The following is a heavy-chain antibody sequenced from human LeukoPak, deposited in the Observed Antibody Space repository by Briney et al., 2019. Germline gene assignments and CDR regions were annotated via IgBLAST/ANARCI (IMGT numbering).Heavy chain of an antibody. CDR1: GFTFDDYC. V-gene: IGHV3-48*02. CDR2: ISSSSSTI. D-gene: IGHD3-10*01. Sequence: PGGSLRLSCAASGFTFDDYCMSWVRQAPGKGLEWVSYISSSSSTIYSSDSLKGRFTISRDNDKNSLYLQMNSLRDEDTAVYYCAPGGGPGWFGELFRGYFFDYWGQGTLVTVSS. CDR3: APGGGPGWFGELFRGYFFDY. J-gene: IGHJ4*02.